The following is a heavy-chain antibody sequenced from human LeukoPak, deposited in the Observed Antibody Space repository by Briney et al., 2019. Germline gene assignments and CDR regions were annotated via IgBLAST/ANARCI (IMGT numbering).Heavy chain of an antibody. CDR3: ARGLVVGDAFDI. D-gene: IGHD2-8*02. Sequence: ASVKVSCKASGYTFTSYDINWVRQATGQGVEWMGWMNPNSGNTGYAQKFQGRVTMTRNTSISTAYMELSSLRSEDTAVYYCARGLVVGDAFDIWGQGTMVTVSS. CDR2: MNPNSGNT. V-gene: IGHV1-8*01. CDR1: GYTFTSYD. J-gene: IGHJ3*02.